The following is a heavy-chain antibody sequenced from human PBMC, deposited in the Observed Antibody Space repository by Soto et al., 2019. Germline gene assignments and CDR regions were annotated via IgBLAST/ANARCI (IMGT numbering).Heavy chain of an antibody. CDR2: IYYSGST. CDR1: GGSISSGGYY. CDR3: ARDQSASFDP. J-gene: IGHJ5*02. Sequence: SETLSLTCTVSGGSISSGGYYWSWIRQHPGKGLEWIGYIYYSGSTYYNPSLKSRVTISVDTSKNQFSLKLSSVTAADTAVYYCARDQSASFDPWGQGTLVTVSS. V-gene: IGHV4-31*03.